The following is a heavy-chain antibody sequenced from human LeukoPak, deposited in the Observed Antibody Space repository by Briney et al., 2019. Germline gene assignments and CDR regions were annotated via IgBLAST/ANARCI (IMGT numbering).Heavy chain of an antibody. D-gene: IGHD3-22*01. V-gene: IGHV4-39*07. J-gene: IGHJ3*02. Sequence: PSETLSLTCTVSGGSISSSSYYWGWIRQSPGKGLEWLTSIQYSGNTYYNPSLKSRVTISVDTSKNQFSLKLSSVTAADTAVYFCARGPYSYDSSGAFDIWGQGTMVTVSS. CDR1: GGSISSSSYY. CDR3: ARGPYSYDSSGAFDI. CDR2: IQYSGNT.